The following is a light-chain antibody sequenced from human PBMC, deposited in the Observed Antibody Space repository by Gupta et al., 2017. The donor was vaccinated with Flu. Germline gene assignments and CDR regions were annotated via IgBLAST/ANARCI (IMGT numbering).Light chain of an antibody. Sequence: GQTAKISCGGENIAMKSVHWDQQRPGQAPLLVVYDDRHRPSGIPERFSGSNTGNTATLIISRLEAGDEADYYCHVWDSSSDHGVFGGGTKLTVL. V-gene: IGLV3-21*02. CDR1: NIAMKS. CDR2: DDR. CDR3: HVWDSSSDHGV. J-gene: IGLJ2*01.